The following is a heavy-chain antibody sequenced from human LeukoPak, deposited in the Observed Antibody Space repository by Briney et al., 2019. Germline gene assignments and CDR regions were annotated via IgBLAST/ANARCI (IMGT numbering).Heavy chain of an antibody. V-gene: IGHV3-23*01. Sequence: PGGTLRLSCAASGFSFSSYGMTWVRQAPGKGLEWVSTISGSGDRTDLPDSVKGRFTISRDNSKNTLYVQMNSLRAEDTDVYYCAKISRRNYGSVIGPTKGYMDVWGKGTTVTVSS. CDR2: ISGSGDRT. CDR3: AKISRRNYGSVIGPTKGYMDV. CDR1: GFSFSSYG. D-gene: IGHD3-10*01. J-gene: IGHJ6*03.